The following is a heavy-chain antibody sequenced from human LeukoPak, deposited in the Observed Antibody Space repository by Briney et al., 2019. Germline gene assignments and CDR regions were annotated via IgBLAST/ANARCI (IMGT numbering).Heavy chain of an antibody. V-gene: IGHV4-39*01. CDR1: GGSISSSTYY. Sequence: SETLSLTCTVSGGSISSSTYYWGWIRQPPGKGLEWIGSIYYSGSTYYNPSLKSRVTISVDTSKNQFSLKLSSVTAADTAVYYCARHNQILGRTWYASDYWGQGTLVTVSS. D-gene: IGHD6-13*01. J-gene: IGHJ4*02. CDR3: ARHNQILGRTWYASDY. CDR2: IYYSGST.